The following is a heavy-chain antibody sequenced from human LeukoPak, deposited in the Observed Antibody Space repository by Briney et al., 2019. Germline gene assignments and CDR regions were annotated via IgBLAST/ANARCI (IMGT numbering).Heavy chain of an antibody. CDR3: ARDPGAFPYFFDY. CDR2: ISGDGVSP. D-gene: IGHD4/OR15-4a*01. CDR1: GFTFNNHA. V-gene: IGHV3-23*01. J-gene: IGHJ4*02. Sequence: GGSLRLSCAASGFTFNNHALTWVRQTPGKGLECVSAISGDGVSPYYADSVRGRFTISRDNSKNTLYLQMNSLRVEDTAVYFCARDPGAFPYFFDYWGQGTLVTVSS.